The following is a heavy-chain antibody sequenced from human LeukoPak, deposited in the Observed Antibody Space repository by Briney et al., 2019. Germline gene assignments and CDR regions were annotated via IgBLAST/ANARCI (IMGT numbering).Heavy chain of an antibody. J-gene: IGHJ4*02. V-gene: IGHV4-39*01. CDR3: AKPYSSSWYTGGGFDY. CDR1: GGSISSSSYY. CDR2: IYYSGST. Sequence: PSETLSLTCTVSGGSISSSSYYWGWIRQPPGKGLEWIGSIYYSGSTYYNPSLKSRVTISVDTSKNQLSLKLSSVTAADTAVYYCAKPYSSSWYTGGGFDYWGQGTLVTVSS. D-gene: IGHD6-13*01.